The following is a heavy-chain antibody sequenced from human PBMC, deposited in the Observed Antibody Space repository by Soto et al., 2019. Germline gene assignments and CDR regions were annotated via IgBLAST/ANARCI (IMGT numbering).Heavy chain of an antibody. CDR1: GDSVSSNSAA. Sequence: SQTLSLTCAISGDSVSSNSAAWNWIRQSPSRGLEWLGRTYYRSKWYNDYAVSVKSRITINPDTSKNQFSLQLNSVTPEDTAVYYCARGDIVVVPAAPEQHRTNWFDPWGQGTLVTVSS. D-gene: IGHD2-2*01. J-gene: IGHJ5*02. CDR3: ARGDIVVVPAAPEQHRTNWFDP. CDR2: TYYRSKWYN. V-gene: IGHV6-1*01.